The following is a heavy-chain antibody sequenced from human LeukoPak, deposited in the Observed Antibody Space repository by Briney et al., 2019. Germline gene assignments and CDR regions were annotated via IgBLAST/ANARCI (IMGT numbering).Heavy chain of an antibody. Sequence: SETLSLTCTVSGGFISSYYWSWIRQPPGKGLEWIGYTYYSGSTYYNPSLKNRVSISVDTSKNQFSLNLSSVAAADTAVYYCARPYYYDSRIDPWGQGTLVTVSS. CDR2: TYYSGST. V-gene: IGHV4-59*08. CDR3: ARPYYYDSRIDP. J-gene: IGHJ5*02. CDR1: GGFISSYY. D-gene: IGHD3-22*01.